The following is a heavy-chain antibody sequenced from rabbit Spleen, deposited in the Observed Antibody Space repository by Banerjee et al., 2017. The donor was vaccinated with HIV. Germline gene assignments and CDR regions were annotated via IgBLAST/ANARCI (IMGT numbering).Heavy chain of an antibody. V-gene: IGHV1S47*01. J-gene: IGHJ6*01. D-gene: IGHD8-1*01. Sequence: QEQLEESGGDLVKPGASLKLSCKASGFDFSVYGLSWVRQAPGKGLEWIGYIDPVFGITYYANWVNGRFSISRENAQNTVFLQMTSLTAADTVTYFCARDTGSSFSSYGMDLWGPGTLVTVS. CDR1: GFDFSVYG. CDR3: ARDTGSSFSSYGMDL. CDR2: IDPVFGIT.